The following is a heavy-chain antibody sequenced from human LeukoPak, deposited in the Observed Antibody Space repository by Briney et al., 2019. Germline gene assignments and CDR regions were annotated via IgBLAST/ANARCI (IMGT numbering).Heavy chain of an antibody. J-gene: IGHJ5*02. CDR1: GFTFSSYG. V-gene: IGHV3-66*01. CDR3: TLVPPNP. Sequence: PGGSLRLSCAASGFTFSSYGMHWVRQAPGKGLEWVSVIYSGGSTYYADSVKGRFTISRDNSKNTLYLQMNNLRAEDTAVYYCTLVPPNPWGQGTLVTVSS. D-gene: IGHD2-2*01. CDR2: IYSGGST.